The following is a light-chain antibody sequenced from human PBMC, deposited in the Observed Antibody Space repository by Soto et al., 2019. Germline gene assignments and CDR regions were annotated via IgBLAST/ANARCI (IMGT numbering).Light chain of an antibody. CDR1: QGISSA. CDR3: QQFNSYTLT. CDR2: DAS. J-gene: IGKJ2*01. V-gene: IGKV1-13*02. Sequence: AIQLTQSPSSLSASVGDRVTITCRASQGISSALAWYQQKPGKAPKLLIYDASSLESGVPSRFSGSGYGTDFTLTISSLQPEDFATYYCQQFNSYTLTFGQGTKLQIK.